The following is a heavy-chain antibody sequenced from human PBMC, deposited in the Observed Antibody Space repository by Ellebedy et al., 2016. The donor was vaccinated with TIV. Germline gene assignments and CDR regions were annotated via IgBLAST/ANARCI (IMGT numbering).Heavy chain of an antibody. CDR2: ISAYNGNT. CDR1: GYTFTSYG. Sequence: AASVKVSCKASGYTFTSYGISWVRQAPGQGLEWMGWISAYNGNTNYAQKLQGRVTMTTDTSTSTAYMELRSLRSDDTAVYYCARVEPRYYYDSSGGIDYWGQGTLVTVSS. CDR3: ARVEPRYYYDSSGGIDY. V-gene: IGHV1-18*01. D-gene: IGHD3-22*01. J-gene: IGHJ4*02.